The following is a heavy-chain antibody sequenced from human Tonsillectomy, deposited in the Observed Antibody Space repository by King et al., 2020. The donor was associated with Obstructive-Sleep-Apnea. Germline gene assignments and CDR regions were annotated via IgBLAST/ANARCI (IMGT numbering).Heavy chain of an antibody. J-gene: IGHJ4*02. CDR1: GGSVSSGDYY. CDR3: ARTRYYYDSNGYYPDY. Sequence: PLQESGPGLVKPSQTLSLTCTVSGGSVSSGDYYWSWIRQHPGKGLEWIGYIYYSGSTYYNPSLKSRVTISVDTSKNQFSLKLSSVTAADTAVYYCARTRYYYDSNGYYPDYWGQGTLVTVSS. CDR2: IYYSGST. D-gene: IGHD3-22*01. V-gene: IGHV4-31*03.